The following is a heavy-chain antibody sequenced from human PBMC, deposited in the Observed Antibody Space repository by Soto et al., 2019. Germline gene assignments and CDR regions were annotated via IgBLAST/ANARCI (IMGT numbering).Heavy chain of an antibody. CDR1: GGSISSCGYY. CDR2: IYYSGST. J-gene: IGHJ5*02. D-gene: IGHD3-10*01. Sequence: NPSETLSLTCTVSGGSISSCGYYWSWIRQHPGKGLEWIGYIYYSGSTYYNPSLKSRVTISVDTSKNQFSMKLSSVTAADTAVYYCARVTKVRGVRFDPWGQGTLVTVSS. CDR3: ARVTKVRGVRFDP. V-gene: IGHV4-31*03.